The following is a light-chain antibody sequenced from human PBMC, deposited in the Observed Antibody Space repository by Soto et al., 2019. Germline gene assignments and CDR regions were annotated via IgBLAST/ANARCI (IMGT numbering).Light chain of an antibody. CDR3: QQRNIWPPVT. CDR1: QSISSNY. V-gene: IGKV3-11*01. Sequence: EIVLTQSPATLSLSPGERATLSCRASQSISSNYLAWYQQKPGQPPRLLNYGAFNRAAGIPARFSGSGSGTDFTLTISSLEPEDSAVYYCQQRNIWPPVTFGQGTRLEIK. CDR2: GAF. J-gene: IGKJ5*01.